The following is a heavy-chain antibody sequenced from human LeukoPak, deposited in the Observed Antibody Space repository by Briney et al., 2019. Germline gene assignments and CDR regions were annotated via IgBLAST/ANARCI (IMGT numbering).Heavy chain of an antibody. V-gene: IGHV3-23*01. Sequence: GGSLRRSCAASGFTFSSYAMSWVRQAPGKGLEWVSAISGSGGDTYYADSVKGRFTISRDNSKNTLYLQMNSLRAEDTAVYYCAKRIFYDYVWGSSSGAFDIWGQGTMVTVSS. CDR2: ISGSGGDT. J-gene: IGHJ3*02. D-gene: IGHD3-16*01. CDR3: AKRIFYDYVWGSSSGAFDI. CDR1: GFTFSSYA.